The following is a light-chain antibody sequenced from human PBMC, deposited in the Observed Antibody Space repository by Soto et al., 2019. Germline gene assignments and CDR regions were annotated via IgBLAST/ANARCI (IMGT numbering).Light chain of an antibody. Sequence: DFVMTQSPDSLAVSLGETATINCKSSQSVLYSSNNMNYLSWYQQKPGQPPKLLIYWASTRKSGVPDRISGSGSGTDFTLTIGSLQAEDVAVYYCQQYYSIPLTYGGGTKVEIK. V-gene: IGKV4-1*01. CDR1: QSVLYSSNNMNY. CDR2: WAS. J-gene: IGKJ4*01. CDR3: QQYYSIPLT.